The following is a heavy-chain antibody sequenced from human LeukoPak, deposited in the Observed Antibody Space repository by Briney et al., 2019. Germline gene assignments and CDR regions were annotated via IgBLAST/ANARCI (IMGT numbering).Heavy chain of an antibody. J-gene: IGHJ4*02. V-gene: IGHV3-23*01. D-gene: IGHD2-15*01. CDR3: VKGGISGYLDD. CDR1: GFNFSNYA. CDR2: ISSSGATT. Sequence: AGGSLRLSCAPSGFNFSNYALSWVRQAPGKGLEWISSISSSGATTYYADSVTGRFTISRDNSKSTLSLQMNSLRAEDTAVYYCVKGGISGYLDDGGQGTPVTVSS.